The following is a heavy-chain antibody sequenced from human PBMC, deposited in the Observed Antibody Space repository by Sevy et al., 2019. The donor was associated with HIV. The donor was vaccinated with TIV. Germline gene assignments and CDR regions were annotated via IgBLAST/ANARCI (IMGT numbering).Heavy chain of an antibody. Sequence: GGSLRLTCVGSGFTFREYSMNWVRRAPGKGLEWVSYSSGSSTTIEHADSVKGRFSISRDNADNSVFLQMNRLRVEDTAVYYCARSLAAAENWFDPWGQGTLVTVSS. J-gene: IGHJ5*02. D-gene: IGHD6-13*01. CDR1: GFTFREYS. V-gene: IGHV3-48*01. CDR3: ARSLAAAENWFDP. CDR2: SSGSSTTI.